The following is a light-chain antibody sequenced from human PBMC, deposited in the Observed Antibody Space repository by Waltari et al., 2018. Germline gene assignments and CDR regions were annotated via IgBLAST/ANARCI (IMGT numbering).Light chain of an antibody. CDR2: DAS. CDR1: QSIVDA. V-gene: IGKV3-11*01. CDR3: QQRRNWPLS. Sequence: LTQSPATLSLSPGDRAALSCRASQSIVDAIAWYQQRPGQTPRLLIYDASNRAPGIPARFSGSGSGTDFTLTISSLEPEDFAVYYCQQRRNWPLSFGQGTRLEIK. J-gene: IGKJ5*01.